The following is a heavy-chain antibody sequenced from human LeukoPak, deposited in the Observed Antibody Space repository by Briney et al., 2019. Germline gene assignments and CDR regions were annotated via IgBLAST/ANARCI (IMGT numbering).Heavy chain of an antibody. Sequence: SVKVSCKASGGTFSSYAISWVRQAPGRGLEWMGGIIPIFGTANYAQKFQGRVTITADESTSTVYMELSSLRSEDTAVYYCARGDRVLRFLEWANNHYYYYMDVWGKGTTVTVSS. CDR2: IIPIFGTA. CDR1: GGTFSSYA. V-gene: IGHV1-69*01. CDR3: ARGDRVLRFLEWANNHYYYYMDV. J-gene: IGHJ6*03. D-gene: IGHD3-3*01.